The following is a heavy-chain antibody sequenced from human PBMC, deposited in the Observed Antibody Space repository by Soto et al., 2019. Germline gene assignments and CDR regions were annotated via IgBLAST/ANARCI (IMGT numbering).Heavy chain of an antibody. CDR3: ASEVSSTDGMDV. CDR1: GDSSVSSSSYY. D-gene: IGHD2-15*01. Sequence: LTCTVSGDSSVSSSSYYWGWIRQPPGKGLEWIGSIYYTGNTFYSPSFRSRLTISVDTSKSQFSLKLRSVTAADTATYYCASEVSSTDGMDVWGQGTTVTVSS. CDR2: IYYTGNT. V-gene: IGHV4-39*01. J-gene: IGHJ6*02.